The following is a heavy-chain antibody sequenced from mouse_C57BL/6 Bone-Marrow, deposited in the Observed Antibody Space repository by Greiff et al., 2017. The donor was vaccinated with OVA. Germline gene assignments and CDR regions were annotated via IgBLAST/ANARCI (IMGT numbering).Heavy chain of an antibody. CDR3: ARSHYGNPYAMDY. V-gene: IGHV1-72*01. Sequence: VQLQQPGAELVKPGASVKLSCKASGYTFTSYWMHWVKQRPGRGLEWIGRIDPNSGGTKYNEKFKSKATLTVDKPSSPAYMQLSSLTSESSAVYYCARSHYGNPYAMDYWGQGTSVTVSS. CDR1: GYTFTSYW. D-gene: IGHD1-1*01. J-gene: IGHJ4*01. CDR2: IDPNSGGT.